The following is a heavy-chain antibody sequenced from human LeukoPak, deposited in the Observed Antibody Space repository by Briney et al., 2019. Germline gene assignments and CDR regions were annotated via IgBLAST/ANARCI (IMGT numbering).Heavy chain of an antibody. CDR3: ARGDYGDTGTAFDI. CDR1: GYIFNDYD. CDR2: VIPNSGNT. Sequence: ASAKVSCKASGYIFNDYDIHWVRQASGQGFERLGWVIPNSGNTAYAQNFQDRVTITRNSSTDTAYLELSSLRSEDTAVYYCARGDYGDTGTAFDIWGHGTMVIVSS. D-gene: IGHD4-17*01. V-gene: IGHV1-8*03. J-gene: IGHJ3*02.